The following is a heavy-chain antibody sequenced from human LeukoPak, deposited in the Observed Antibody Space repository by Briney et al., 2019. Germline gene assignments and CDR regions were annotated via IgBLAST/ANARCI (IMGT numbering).Heavy chain of an antibody. J-gene: IGHJ3*02. D-gene: IGHD3/OR15-3a*01. Sequence: GGSLRLSCTASGFTFGDYAMSWVRQAPGKGLEWISYISSSGSTIYYADSVKGRFTSSRDNAKNSLYLQMNSLRADDTTVYYCARMDARTRAFDIWGQGTMVTVSS. V-gene: IGHV3-48*03. CDR1: GFTFGDYA. CDR3: ARMDARTRAFDI. CDR2: ISSSGSTI.